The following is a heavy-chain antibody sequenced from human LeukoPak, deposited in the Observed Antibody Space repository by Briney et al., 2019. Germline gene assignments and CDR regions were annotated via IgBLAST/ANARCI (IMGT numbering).Heavy chain of an antibody. D-gene: IGHD4-17*01. V-gene: IGHV3-7*01. CDR2: IKQDGSEK. CDR3: ARSTVDY. CDR1: GFTFSSYW. J-gene: IGHJ4*02. Sequence: PGGSLRLSCAAPGFTFSSYWMSWVRQAPGKGLEWVANIKQDGSEKYYVDSVKGRFTISRDNAKNSLYLQMNSLRAEDTAVYYCARSTVDYWGQGTLVTVSS.